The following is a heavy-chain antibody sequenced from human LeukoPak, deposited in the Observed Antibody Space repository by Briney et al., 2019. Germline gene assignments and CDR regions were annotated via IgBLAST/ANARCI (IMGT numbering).Heavy chain of an antibody. CDR1: GDSIISTTSY. CDR2: IYTSGST. CDR3: ARDGRYYYAFDI. D-gene: IGHD1-26*01. V-gene: IGHV4-39*07. Sequence: SETLPLTCTVSGDSIISTTSYWAWIRQPPGKGLEWIGRIYTSGSTNYNPSLKSRVTMSVDTSKNQFSLKLSSVTAADTAVYYGARDGRYYYAFDIWGQGTMVTVSS. J-gene: IGHJ3*02.